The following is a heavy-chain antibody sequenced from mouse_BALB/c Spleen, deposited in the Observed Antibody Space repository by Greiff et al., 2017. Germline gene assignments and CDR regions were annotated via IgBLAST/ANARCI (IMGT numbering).Heavy chain of an antibody. CDR1: GFSLTSYG. Sequence: VQRVESGPGLVAPSQSLSITCTVSGFSLTSYGVHWVRQPPGKGLEWLGVIRAGGSTNYNSALMSRLSISKDNSKSQVFLKMNSLQTDDTAMYYCARGREGSWFAYWGQGTLVTVSA. CDR2: IRAGGST. V-gene: IGHV2-9*02. CDR3: ARGREGSWFAY. J-gene: IGHJ3*01.